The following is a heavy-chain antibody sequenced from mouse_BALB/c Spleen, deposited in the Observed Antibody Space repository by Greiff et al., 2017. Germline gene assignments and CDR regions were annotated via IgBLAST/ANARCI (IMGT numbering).Heavy chain of an antibody. CDR2: INPSNGRT. V-gene: IGHV1S81*02. CDR3: ARWELGHAMDY. J-gene: IGHJ4*01. Sequence: VQLQQPGAELVKPGASVKLSCKASGYTFTSYWMHWVKQRPGQGLEWIGEINPSNGRTNYNEKFKSKATLTVDKSSSTAYMQLSSLTSEDSAVYYCARWELGHAMDYWGQGTSVTVSS. CDR1: GYTFTSYW. D-gene: IGHD4-1*01.